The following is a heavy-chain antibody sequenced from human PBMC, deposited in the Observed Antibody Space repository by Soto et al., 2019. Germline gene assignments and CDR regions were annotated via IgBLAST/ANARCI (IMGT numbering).Heavy chain of an antibody. Sequence: ASVKVSCKASGYTFTSYAMHWVRQAPGQRLEWMGWINAGNGNTKYSQKFQGRVTITRDTSASTAYMELSSLRSDDTAVYYCARVITGTTFYYYYGMDVWGQGTTVTVSS. J-gene: IGHJ6*02. V-gene: IGHV1-3*01. D-gene: IGHD1-7*01. CDR3: ARVITGTTFYYYYGMDV. CDR2: INAGNGNT. CDR1: GYTFTSYA.